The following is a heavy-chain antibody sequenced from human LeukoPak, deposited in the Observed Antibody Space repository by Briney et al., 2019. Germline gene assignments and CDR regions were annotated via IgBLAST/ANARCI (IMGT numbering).Heavy chain of an antibody. CDR2: IAGGDDR. J-gene: IGHJ4*02. CDR3: AKDFRGSGSSIDY. CDR1: GFIFSPYA. V-gene: IGHV3-23*01. Sequence: GGSLRLSCAASGFIFSPYAMSWVRQAPGKGLEWVAGIAGGDDRFYADSVKGRFTISRDNSKNTLYLQMNSLRAEDTAVYYCAKDFRGSGSSIDYWGQGTLVTVSS. D-gene: IGHD3-10*01.